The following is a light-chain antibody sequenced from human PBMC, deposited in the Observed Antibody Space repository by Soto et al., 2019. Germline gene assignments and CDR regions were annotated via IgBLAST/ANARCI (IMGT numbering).Light chain of an antibody. V-gene: IGLV2-14*01. CDR2: DVG. CDR3: SSYTSTSTPHV. CDR1: SSDVGAYNY. Sequence: QAVVTQPASVSGSPGQSITISCTGTSSDVGAYNYVSWYQQYPGKAPKLMIYDVGNRPSGVSTRFSGSKSGNTASLTISGLQAEDEADYYCSSYTSTSTPHVFGTGTKLTVL. J-gene: IGLJ1*01.